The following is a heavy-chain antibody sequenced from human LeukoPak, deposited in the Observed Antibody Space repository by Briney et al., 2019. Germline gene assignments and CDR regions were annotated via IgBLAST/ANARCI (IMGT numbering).Heavy chain of an antibody. D-gene: IGHD6-25*01. J-gene: IGHJ4*02. CDR2: ISIICSYI. CDR1: GFIFSSYA. V-gene: IGHV3-21*01. CDR3: ARDHRSGTDY. Sequence: PGGSLTLPCAPSGFIFSSYAVSWVRQAPGGGLEWVSSISIICSYIYYADSVRGRFTISRDNAKNSLYLQMNSLRAEDTAVYYCARDHRSGTDYWGQGTLVTVSS.